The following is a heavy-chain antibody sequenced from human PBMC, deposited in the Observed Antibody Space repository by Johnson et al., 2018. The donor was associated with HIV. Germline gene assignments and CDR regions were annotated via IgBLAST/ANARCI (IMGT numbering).Heavy chain of an antibody. V-gene: IGHV3-30-3*01. D-gene: IGHD4-17*01. Sequence: VQLVESGGGVVQPGRSLRLSCAASGVTFSTYAMHWVRQAPGKGLEWVAVISYDGSNKYCADSVKGRFTISRDNSKNTLYLQMNSLKTEDTAVYYCTTAVDGAPDAFDIWGQGTMVTVSS. CDR2: ISYDGSNK. CDR3: TTAVDGAPDAFDI. CDR1: GVTFSTYA. J-gene: IGHJ3*02.